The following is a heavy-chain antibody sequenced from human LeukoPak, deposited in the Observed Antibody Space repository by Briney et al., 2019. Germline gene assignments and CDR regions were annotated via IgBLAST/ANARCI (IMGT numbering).Heavy chain of an antibody. Sequence: PGASLRLSCAASGITFSNYAMSWVRQAPGKGLEWVSAISGSGGSTYYADSVKGRFTISRDNSKNTLYLQMNSLRAEDTALYYCAKNTNTDWFDPWGQGTLLTVSS. CDR2: ISGSGGST. CDR3: AKNTNTDWFDP. J-gene: IGHJ5*02. D-gene: IGHD2-2*02. CDR1: GITFSNYA. V-gene: IGHV3-23*01.